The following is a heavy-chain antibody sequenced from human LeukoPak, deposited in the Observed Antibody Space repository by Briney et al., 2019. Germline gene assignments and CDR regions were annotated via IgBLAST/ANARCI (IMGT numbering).Heavy chain of an antibody. V-gene: IGHV1-69*05. CDR3: ARGGEYSSSSELLFDP. J-gene: IGHJ5*02. CDR2: IIPIFGTA. D-gene: IGHD6-6*01. CDR1: GGTFSSYA. Sequence: SVKVSCKASGGTFSSYAISWVRQAPGQGLEWMGGIIPIFGTANYAQKFQGRVTITTDKSTSTAYMELSSPRSEDTAVYYCARGGEYSSSSELLFDPWGQGTLVTVSS.